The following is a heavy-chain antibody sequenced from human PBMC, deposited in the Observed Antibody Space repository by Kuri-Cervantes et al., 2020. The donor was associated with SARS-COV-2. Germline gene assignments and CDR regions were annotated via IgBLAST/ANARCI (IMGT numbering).Heavy chain of an antibody. CDR2: ISSSGSTI. Sequence: GESLKISCAASGFTFSSYAMSWARQAPGKGLEWVSYISSSGSTIYYADSVKGRFTISRDNAKNSLYLQMNSLRAEDTAVYYCARGGSYYQAFDYWGQGTLVTVSS. CDR1: GFTFSSYA. CDR3: ARGGSYYQAFDY. V-gene: IGHV3-48*04. D-gene: IGHD1-26*01. J-gene: IGHJ4*02.